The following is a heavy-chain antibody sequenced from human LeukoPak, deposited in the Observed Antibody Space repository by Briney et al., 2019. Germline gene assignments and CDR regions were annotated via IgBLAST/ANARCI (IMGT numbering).Heavy chain of an antibody. J-gene: IGHJ4*02. D-gene: IGHD5-12*01. CDR1: GYTFTGYY. CDR2: INTNSGGT. CDR3: ARAGYSGYAFDY. Sequence: APVKVSCKASGYTFTGYYMNWVRQAPGHRRKGMGGINTNSGGTNYAQKFQGRVTMTRDTSISTAHMELGRRRSDDTAVYYCARAGYSGYAFDYWGQGTLVTVSS. V-gene: IGHV1-2*02.